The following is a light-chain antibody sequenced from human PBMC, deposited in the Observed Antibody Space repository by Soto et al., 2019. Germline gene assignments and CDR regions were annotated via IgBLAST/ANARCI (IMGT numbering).Light chain of an antibody. J-gene: IGKJ5*01. CDR2: AAS. Sequence: DIQLTQSPSSLSASVGDRVTITCRASQSIRSYLNWYQQKPGKAPKLLIYAASSLQTGVSSRFSGSGSGTDFTLTISSLQPEDFATYYCQQSYRTPTFGQGTRLEI. CDR3: QQSYRTPT. V-gene: IGKV1-39*01. CDR1: QSIRSY.